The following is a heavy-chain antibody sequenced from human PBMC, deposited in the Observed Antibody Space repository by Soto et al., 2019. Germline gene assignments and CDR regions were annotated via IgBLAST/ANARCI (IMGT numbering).Heavy chain of an antibody. CDR3: TREQSDDNYFDP. J-gene: IGHJ5*02. Sequence: PSETLSLTCTVSGAALSSGGYFYTWVRQRPGKGLEWLGYIYYSDRTNYNPSLKSRFTISLDKSKSQFSLRLISVTAADTAVYYCTREQSDDNYFDPWGQGTLVTVSS. CDR2: IYYSDRT. V-gene: IGHV4-61*08. D-gene: IGHD6-19*01. CDR1: GAALSSGGYF.